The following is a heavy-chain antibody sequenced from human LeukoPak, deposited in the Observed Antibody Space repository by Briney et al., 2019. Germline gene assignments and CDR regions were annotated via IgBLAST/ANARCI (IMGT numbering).Heavy chain of an antibody. CDR2: IYTSGST. Sequence: PSETLSLTCTVSGGSISSSSYYWGWIRQPAGKGLEWIGRIYTSGSTNYNPSLKSRVTISVDTSKNQFSLKLSSVTAADTAVYYCARVPRLRLLEWPKGDDAFDIWGQGTMVTVSS. J-gene: IGHJ3*02. CDR1: GGSISSSSYY. CDR3: ARVPRLRLLEWPKGDDAFDI. D-gene: IGHD3-3*01. V-gene: IGHV4-61*02.